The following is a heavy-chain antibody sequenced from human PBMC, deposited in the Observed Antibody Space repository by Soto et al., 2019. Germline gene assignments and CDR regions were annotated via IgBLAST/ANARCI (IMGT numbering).Heavy chain of an antibody. CDR2: ISSSSSSI. Sequence: GGSLRLSCAASGFTFSSYSMNWVRQAPGKGLEWVSYISSSSSSIYYADSVKGRFTISRDNSKNTLYLQMNSLRAEDTAVYYWALAPETPMIFGVVRPYFFDYWGQGSLVTVSS. CDR3: ALAPETPMIFGVVRPYFFDY. D-gene: IGHD3-3*01. CDR1: GFTFSSYS. J-gene: IGHJ4*02. V-gene: IGHV3-48*01.